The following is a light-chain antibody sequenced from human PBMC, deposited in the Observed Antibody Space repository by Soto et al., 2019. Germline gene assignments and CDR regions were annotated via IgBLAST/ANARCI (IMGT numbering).Light chain of an antibody. Sequence: QSGTGCVSPGPPSPISCKRTSSDVGGYNYVSWYQQHPGKAPKLMIYDVSNRPSGVSNRFSGSKSGNTASLTISGLQAEDEADYYCSSYTSSSTRVFGTGTKVTVL. CDR1: SSDVGGYNY. CDR3: SSYTSSSTRV. CDR2: DVS. V-gene: IGLV2-14*01. J-gene: IGLJ1*01.